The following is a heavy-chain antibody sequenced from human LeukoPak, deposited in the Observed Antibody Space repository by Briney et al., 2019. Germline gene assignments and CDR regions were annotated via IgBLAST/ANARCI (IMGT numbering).Heavy chain of an antibody. CDR3: AREEPDFWSVPGAFDI. J-gene: IGHJ3*02. D-gene: IGHD3-3*01. Sequence: PSETLSLTCTVSGVSISSGGYYWSWIRQPPGKGLEWIGYIYHSGSTYYNPSLKSRVTISVGGSKNQFSLKLSSVTAADTAVYYCAREEPDFWSVPGAFDIWGQGTMVTVSS. CDR2: IYHSGST. V-gene: IGHV4-30-2*01. CDR1: GVSISSGGYY.